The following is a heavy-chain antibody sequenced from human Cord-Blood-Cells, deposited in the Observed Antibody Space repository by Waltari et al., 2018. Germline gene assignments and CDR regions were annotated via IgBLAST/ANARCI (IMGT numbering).Heavy chain of an antibody. CDR2: IYTSGST. J-gene: IGHJ4*02. Sequence: QVQLQESGPGLVKPSETLSLTCTVSGGAISSYYWSWIRQHAGKGREWLGRIYTSGSTNYNPSLKSRVTMSVDTSKNQFSLKLSSVTAADTAVYYCARSSGLGYYDFWSGYFYFDYWGQGTLVTVSS. V-gene: IGHV4-4*07. D-gene: IGHD3-3*01. CDR3: ARSSGLGYYDFWSGYFYFDY. CDR1: GGAISSYY.